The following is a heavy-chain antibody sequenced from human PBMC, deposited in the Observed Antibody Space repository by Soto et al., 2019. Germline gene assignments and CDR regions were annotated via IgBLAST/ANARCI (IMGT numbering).Heavy chain of an antibody. CDR1: GYTFTSYG. J-gene: IGHJ6*02. D-gene: IGHD2-2*01. CDR3: ARGPDIVLVPAASGYYYYGMDV. V-gene: IGHV1-18*01. Sequence: QVQLVQSGAEVKKPGASVKVSCKASGYTFTSYGISWVRQAPGQGLEWMGWISAYNGNTNYAQKLQGRVTMTTDTSTSTAYLELRSVRSDDTAVYYCARGPDIVLVPAASGYYYYGMDVWGQGTTVTVSS. CDR2: ISAYNGNT.